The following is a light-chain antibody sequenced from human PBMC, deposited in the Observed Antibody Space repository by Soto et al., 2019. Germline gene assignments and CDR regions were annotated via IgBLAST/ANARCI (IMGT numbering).Light chain of an antibody. CDR2: GAS. CDR1: QSVSSSY. V-gene: IGKV3-20*01. CDR3: QQYGSS. Sequence: EIVVTQSPGTLSLSPGERATLCCRASQSVSSSYLAWYQQKPGQAPRLLISGASSRATGIPDRFSGSGSGTELTLTISRLEPEDFAVYYCQQYGSSFGEGTRREIK. J-gene: IGKJ5*01.